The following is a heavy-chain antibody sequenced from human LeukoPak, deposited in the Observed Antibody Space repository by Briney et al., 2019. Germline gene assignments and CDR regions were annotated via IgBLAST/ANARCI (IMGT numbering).Heavy chain of an antibody. CDR2: IPIFGTA. J-gene: IGHJ4*02. CDR1: GGSFSNYA. CDR3: ARGRMAGTYVFDY. D-gene: IGHD6-19*01. Sequence: SVKVSCKASGGSFSNYAISWVRQAPGQGLEWMGGIPIFGTANYAQKFQGRVTITADESTSTAYMELSSLRSEDTAVYYCARGRMAGTYVFDYWGQGILVTVSS. V-gene: IGHV1-69*13.